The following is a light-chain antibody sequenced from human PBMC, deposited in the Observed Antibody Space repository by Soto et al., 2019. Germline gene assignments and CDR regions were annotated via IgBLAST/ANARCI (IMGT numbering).Light chain of an antibody. V-gene: IGKV4-1*01. J-gene: IGKJ2*01. CDR3: QQYSSTPYT. CDR1: QSVLYSSNKKNY. Sequence: DIVVTQSPDSLAVSLGERATINCKSSQSVLYSSNKKNYLAWYQQKPGQTPKLLIYWASTRESGVPDRFSGCGSVTDLTLTISSLQAEDVAVYYCQQYSSTPYTFDQRTNLETK. CDR2: WAS.